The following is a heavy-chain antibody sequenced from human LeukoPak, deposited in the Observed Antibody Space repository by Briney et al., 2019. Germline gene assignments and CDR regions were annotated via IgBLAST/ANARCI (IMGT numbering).Heavy chain of an antibody. CDR2: ISDSGST. CDR1: GGSVSSGSHY. D-gene: IGHD5-18*01. Sequence: PSETLSLTCTVSGGSVSSGSHYWSWLRQPPGKGLEWIGLISDSGSTNYNPSLKSRVTISVDTSKNQFSLKLTSVTAADTGVYFCARGRGYGYGVDYWGQGTLVTVSS. V-gene: IGHV4-61*01. J-gene: IGHJ4*02. CDR3: ARGRGYGYGVDY.